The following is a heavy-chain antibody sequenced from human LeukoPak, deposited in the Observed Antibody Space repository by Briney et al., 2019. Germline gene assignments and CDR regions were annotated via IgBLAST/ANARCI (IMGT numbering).Heavy chain of an antibody. V-gene: IGHV3-7*01. Sequence: GGSLRLSCAASGFIFSNFWMSWVRQTPARGLEWVANIKQGGTEKYYVVSVKVRFTIARDNAEDTLYLQMDSLRADDTAVYYCTRGDYYGSSAIGMIDYWGQGTLVTVSS. D-gene: IGHD3-10*01. J-gene: IGHJ4*02. CDR1: GFIFSNFW. CDR2: IKQGGTEK. CDR3: TRGDYYGSSAIGMIDY.